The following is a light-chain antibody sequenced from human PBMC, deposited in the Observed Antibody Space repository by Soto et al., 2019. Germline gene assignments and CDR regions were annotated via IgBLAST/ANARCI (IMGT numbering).Light chain of an antibody. CDR3: QQYNSYPWT. J-gene: IGKJ1*01. CDR2: DAS. CDR1: QSISSW. V-gene: IGKV1-5*01. Sequence: DIQMNKSPSTLSASVGDRVTITCRASQSISSWLAWYQQKPGKAPKLLIYDASSLESGVPSRFSGSGSGTEFTLTISSLQPDDFATYYCQQYNSYPWTFGQGTKVDIK.